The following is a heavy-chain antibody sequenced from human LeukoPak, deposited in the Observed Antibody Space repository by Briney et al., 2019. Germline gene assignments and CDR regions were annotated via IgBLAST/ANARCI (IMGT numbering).Heavy chain of an antibody. CDR1: GFTFSSYS. V-gene: IGHV3-48*04. CDR2: ISSASTGL. J-gene: IGHJ4*02. Sequence: GGSLRLSCAASGFTFSSYSMNWVRQAPGKGLEWVSYISSASTGLYYADSVKGRFTISRDNAKNSLYLQMNGLRAEDTAVYYCARGKKFGSSWYLVWYFDYWGQGTLVTVSS. D-gene: IGHD6-13*01. CDR3: ARGKKFGSSWYLVWYFDY.